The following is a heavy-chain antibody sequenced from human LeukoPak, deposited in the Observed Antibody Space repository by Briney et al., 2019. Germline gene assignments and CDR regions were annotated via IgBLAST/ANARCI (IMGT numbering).Heavy chain of an antibody. CDR3: AKRDRSHGAFDY. CDR2: INSDGSST. V-gene: IGHV3-74*01. D-gene: IGHD3-10*01. Sequence: PGGSLRLSCAASGFTFSSYWMHWVRQAPGKGLVWVSRINSDGSSTSYADSVKGRFTISRDNAKNTLYLQMNSLRAEDTAVYYCAKRDRSHGAFDYWGQGTLVTVSS. CDR1: GFTFSSYW. J-gene: IGHJ4*02.